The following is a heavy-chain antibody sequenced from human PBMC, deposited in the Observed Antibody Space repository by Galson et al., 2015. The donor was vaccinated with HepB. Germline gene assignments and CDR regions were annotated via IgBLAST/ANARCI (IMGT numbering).Heavy chain of an antibody. J-gene: IGHJ2*01. CDR3: ARDSGRPGQFWYFDL. Sequence: SVEVSCKAYGYTFSTYFVHWVRQAPGQRPQWLGFINPNRGGTAYAQNFQGRITMTRDAATNTVYMELRSLTSDDTAFYYCARDSGRPGQFWYFDLWGRGSLVTVSS. V-gene: IGHV1-2*02. CDR2: INPNRGGT. D-gene: IGHD5-24*01. CDR1: GYTFSTYF.